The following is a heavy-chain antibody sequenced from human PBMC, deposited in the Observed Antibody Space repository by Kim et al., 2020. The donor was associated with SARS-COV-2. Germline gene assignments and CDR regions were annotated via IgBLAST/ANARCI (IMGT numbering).Heavy chain of an antibody. CDR3: ARQSSMVRGVIKNWYF. CDR1: GGSISSSSYY. D-gene: IGHD3-10*01. V-gene: IGHV4-39*01. Sequence: SETLSLTCTVSGGSISSSSYYWGWIRQPPGKGLEWIGSIYYSGSTYYNPSLKSRVTISVDTSKNQFSLKLSSVTAADTAVYYCARQSSMVRGVIKNWYF. CDR2: IYYSGST. J-gene: IGHJ2*01.